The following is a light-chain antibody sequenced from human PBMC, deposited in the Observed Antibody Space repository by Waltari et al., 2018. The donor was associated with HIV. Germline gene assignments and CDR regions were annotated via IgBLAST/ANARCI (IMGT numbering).Light chain of an antibody. J-gene: IGKJ4*01. CDR1: QGISSY. CDR3: QHLNSYPLT. V-gene: IGKV1-9*01. Sequence: DIQLTQSPSFLSASVRDRVTITCRASQGISSYLAWYQQKPGKAPKLLIYAASSLQSGVPSRFSGSGSGTEFTLTISSLQPEDFATYFCQHLNSYPLTFGGGTKVEIK. CDR2: AAS.